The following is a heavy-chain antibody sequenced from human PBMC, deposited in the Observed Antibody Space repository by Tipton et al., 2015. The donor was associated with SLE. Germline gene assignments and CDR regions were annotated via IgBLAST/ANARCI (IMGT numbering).Heavy chain of an antibody. CDR1: GFTFSTYA. V-gene: IGHV3-11*01. Sequence: GSLRLSCAASGFTFSTYAMSWVRQAPGKGPEWVSYISASGLTIYYADSVKGRFTISRDNAKNSVYPQMNNLRAEDTAMYYCARDDVGPHSVVDFWGQGTLVTVSS. CDR2: ISASGLTI. D-gene: IGHD1-26*01. J-gene: IGHJ4*02. CDR3: ARDDVGPHSVVDF.